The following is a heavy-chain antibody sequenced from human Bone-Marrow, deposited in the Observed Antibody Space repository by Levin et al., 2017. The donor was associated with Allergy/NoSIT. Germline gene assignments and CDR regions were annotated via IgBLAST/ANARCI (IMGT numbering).Heavy chain of an antibody. CDR1: GGSISNYY. D-gene: IGHD2-15*01. J-gene: IGHJ4*02. CDR3: VREGLPGSPYFDY. CDR2: IYYSGST. Sequence: SETLSLTCTVSGGSISNYYWSWLRQPPGKGLEWIGYIYYSGSTNYNPSLKSRVTISVDTSQNQFSLKLSSVTAADTAVYYCVREGLPGSPYFDYWGQGTLVTVSS. V-gene: IGHV4-59*01.